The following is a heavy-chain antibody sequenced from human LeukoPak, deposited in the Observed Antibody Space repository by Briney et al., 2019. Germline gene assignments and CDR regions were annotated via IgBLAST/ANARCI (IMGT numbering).Heavy chain of an antibody. CDR1: GGTFSSYA. Sequence: GSSVKVSCKASGGTFSSYAISWVRQAPGQGLVWMGGIIPTFGTANYAQKFQGRVTITTDESTSTAYMELSSLRSEDTAVYYCAVWSGYLGSDYWGQGTLVTVSS. J-gene: IGHJ4*02. V-gene: IGHV1-69*05. CDR3: AVWSGYLGSDY. CDR2: IIPTFGTA. D-gene: IGHD3-3*01.